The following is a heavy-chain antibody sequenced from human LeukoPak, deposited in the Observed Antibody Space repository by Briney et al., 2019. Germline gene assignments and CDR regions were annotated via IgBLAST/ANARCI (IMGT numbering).Heavy chain of an antibody. D-gene: IGHD3-3*01. V-gene: IGHV3-21*01. Sequence: GGSLRLSCAASGFTFSSYGMHWVRQAPGKGLEWVSSISSSSSYIYYADSVKGRFTISRDNAKNSLYLQMNSLRAEDTAVYYCARGTVVLRFLEYYMDVWGKGTTVTVSS. J-gene: IGHJ6*03. CDR1: GFTFSSYG. CDR2: ISSSSSYI. CDR3: ARGTVVLRFLEYYMDV.